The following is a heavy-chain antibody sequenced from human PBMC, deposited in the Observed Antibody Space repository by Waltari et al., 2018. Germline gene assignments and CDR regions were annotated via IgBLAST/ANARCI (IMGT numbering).Heavy chain of an antibody. CDR3: ARRVGDVLTGWPEFFDY. CDR1: GDSITTPHYH. D-gene: IGHD3-9*01. Sequence: QLQLQESGPGLVKPSETLSLACTVSGDSITTPHYHWAWIRQPPGKGLQWIATIFFNGTSYYNPSLKSRVLISVDTSKNQFSLRVTSVTVADTAVYFCARRVGDVLTGWPEFFDYWGQGNMVIVSP. J-gene: IGHJ4*02. CDR2: IFFNGTS. V-gene: IGHV4-39*07.